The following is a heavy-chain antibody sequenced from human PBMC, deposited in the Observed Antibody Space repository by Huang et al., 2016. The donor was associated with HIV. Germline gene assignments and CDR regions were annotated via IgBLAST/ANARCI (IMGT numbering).Heavy chain of an antibody. CDR1: GGPISSGGYY. D-gene: IGHD2-2*02. V-gene: IGHV4-30-4*08. J-gene: IGHJ3*02. CDR2: IYYSGST. CDR3: ARDTDGGRTFDI. Sequence: QLQLQDSAPGLVKPSQPLSLPCTVSGGPISSGGYYWSGIRQPPGKGLEWIGYIYYSGSTYYNPSLKSRVTISVDTSKNQFSLKLSSVTAADTAVYYCARDTDGGRTFDIWGQGTMVTVSS.